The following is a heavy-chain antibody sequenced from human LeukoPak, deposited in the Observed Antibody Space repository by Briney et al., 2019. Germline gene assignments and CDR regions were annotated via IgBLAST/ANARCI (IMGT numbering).Heavy chain of an antibody. CDR2: IYYSGST. CDR3: ARENSSGWIDY. CDR1: GGSISSYY. Sequence: SETLSLTCTVSGGSISSYYWSWIRQPPGKGLEWIGYIYYSGSTNDNPSLKSRVTISVDTSKNLFSLKLSSVTAADTAVYYCARENSSGWIDYWGQGTLVTVSS. D-gene: IGHD6-19*01. V-gene: IGHV4-59*01. J-gene: IGHJ4*02.